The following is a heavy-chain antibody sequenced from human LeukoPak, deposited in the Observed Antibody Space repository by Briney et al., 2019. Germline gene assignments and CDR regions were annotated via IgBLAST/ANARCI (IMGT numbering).Heavy chain of an antibody. V-gene: IGHV4-39*01. CDR1: GPSIRMRSYY. D-gene: IGHD1-26*01. J-gene: IGHJ4*02. Sequence: SPTLSPTSTVAGPSIRMRSYYSGRIRHPPGKGLGWLGSIYYSGSTYYNPSLKSRVTISLNTSNNKFSLNLTPVTGTDTAVYYCAALGYVGATWHDYWGQGSLVTVSS. CDR2: IYYSGST. CDR3: AALGYVGATWHDY.